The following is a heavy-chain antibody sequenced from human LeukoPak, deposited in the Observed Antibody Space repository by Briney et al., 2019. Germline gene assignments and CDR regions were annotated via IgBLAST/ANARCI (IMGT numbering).Heavy chain of an antibody. CDR1: GFTFSSYA. Sequence: GGSLRLSCAASGFTFSSYAMIWVRQAPGKGMEWVSAISGSGGSTYYADSVKGRFTISRDNSKNTLYLQMNSLRAEDTAVYYCAKDEPDYYDSSGYRHYYNGMDVWGQGTTVTVSS. CDR2: ISGSGGST. D-gene: IGHD3-22*01. J-gene: IGHJ6*02. CDR3: AKDEPDYYDSSGYRHYYNGMDV. V-gene: IGHV3-23*01.